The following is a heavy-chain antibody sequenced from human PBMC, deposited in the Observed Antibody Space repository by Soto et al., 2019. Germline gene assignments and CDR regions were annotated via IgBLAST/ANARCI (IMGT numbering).Heavy chain of an antibody. CDR1: GCTISANT. V-gene: IGHV1-69*13. CDR2: IIPIFGPA. D-gene: IGHD6-6*01. CDR3: AFSSSYYFDY. Sequence: ASVKVSCKASGCTISANTITWVRQAPRQGLEWMGGIIPIFGPADYAQKFQGRVTITADESTSTVYMELTSLRSEDTAVYYCAFSSSYYFDYWGQGTLVTVSS. J-gene: IGHJ4*02.